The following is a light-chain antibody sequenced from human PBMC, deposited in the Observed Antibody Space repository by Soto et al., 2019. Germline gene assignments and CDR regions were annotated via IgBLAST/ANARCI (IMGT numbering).Light chain of an antibody. Sequence: EIVLTQSPGTLSLSPGERATLSCRASQTISSYLAWYQHKPGQAPRLLIYDASSRATDIPDRFSGSGSGTDFTLTIGRLEPEDFAVYSCQQYLSSPPYGFGQGTKLEIK. CDR1: QTISSY. CDR2: DAS. J-gene: IGKJ2*03. V-gene: IGKV3-20*01. CDR3: QQYLSSPPYG.